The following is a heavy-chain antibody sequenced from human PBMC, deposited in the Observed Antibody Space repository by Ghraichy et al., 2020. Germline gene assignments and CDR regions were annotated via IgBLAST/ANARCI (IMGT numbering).Heavy chain of an antibody. CDR1: GDSVSSNSAA. J-gene: IGHJ4*02. D-gene: IGHD3-10*01. CDR3: ARGSNPYGSGSYYKGYYFDY. V-gene: IGHV6-1*01. Sequence: SQTLSLTCAISGDSVSSNSAAWNWIRQSPSRGLEWLGRTYYRSKWYNDYAVSVKSRITINPDTSKNQFSLQLNSVTPEDTAVYYCARGSNPYGSGSYYKGYYFDYWGQGTLVTVSS. CDR2: TYYRSKWYN.